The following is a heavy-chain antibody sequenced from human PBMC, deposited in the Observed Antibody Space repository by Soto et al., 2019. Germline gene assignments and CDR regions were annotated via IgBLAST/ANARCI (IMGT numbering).Heavy chain of an antibody. CDR1: GGSVSSGSYY. CDR3: ARAPLIAARPFDY. J-gene: IGHJ4*02. D-gene: IGHD6-6*01. CDR2: IYYSGST. Sequence: QVQLQESGPGLVKPSETLSLTCTVSGGSVSSGSYYWSWIQQPPGKGLEWIGYIYYSGSTNYNPSLKSRVTISVDTSKNQFSLKLSSVTAADTAVYYCARAPLIAARPFDYWGQGTLVTVSS. V-gene: IGHV4-61*01.